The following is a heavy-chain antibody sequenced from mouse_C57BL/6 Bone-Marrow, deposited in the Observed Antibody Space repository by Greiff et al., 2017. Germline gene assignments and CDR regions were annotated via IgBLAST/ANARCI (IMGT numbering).Heavy chain of an antibody. J-gene: IGHJ4*01. Sequence: QIQLQQPGAELVKPGASVKLSCKASGYTFTSYWMHWVKQRPGRGLEWIGRIDSNGGGTKCNEKFKSKATLTVDKPSSPAYMQLSSLTSEDSAVYYCARRRFMDFWGQGTSVTVSS. V-gene: IGHV1-72*01. CDR2: IDSNGGGT. CDR3: ARRRFMDF. CDR1: GYTFTSYW.